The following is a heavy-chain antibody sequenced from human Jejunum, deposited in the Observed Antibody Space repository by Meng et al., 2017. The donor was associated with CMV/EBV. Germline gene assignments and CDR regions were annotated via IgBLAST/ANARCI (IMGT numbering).Heavy chain of an antibody. CDR2: LDTADNT. D-gene: IGHD4-17*01. CDR3: AKDLKPDGLWDFDS. V-gene: IGHV3-23*01. CDR1: GFTFSSYS. Sequence: CGASGFTFSSYSMTWVRQAPGKGLEWVSSLDTADNTYYAGSVKGRFTISRDSSKTTLFLQMNSLRAEDTAVYYCAKDLKPDGLWDFDSWGQGTLVTVSS. J-gene: IGHJ4*02.